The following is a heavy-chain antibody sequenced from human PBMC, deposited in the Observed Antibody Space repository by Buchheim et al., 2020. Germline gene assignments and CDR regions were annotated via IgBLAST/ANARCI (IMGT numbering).Heavy chain of an antibody. CDR3: ARGPAYDFWSGYYYYYYYMDV. Sequence: QVQLVQSGAEVKKPGASVKVSCKASGYTFTSYDINWVRQATGQGLEWMGWMNPNSGNTGYAQKFQGRVTMTRNTSISTASMELSSLRSEDTAVYYCARGPAYDFWSGYYYYYYYMDVWGKGTT. CDR1: GYTFTSYD. V-gene: IGHV1-8*01. CDR2: MNPNSGNT. D-gene: IGHD3-3*01. J-gene: IGHJ6*03.